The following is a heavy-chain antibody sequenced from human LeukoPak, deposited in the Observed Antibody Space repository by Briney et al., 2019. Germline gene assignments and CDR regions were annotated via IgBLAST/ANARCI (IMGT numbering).Heavy chain of an antibody. V-gene: IGHV4-34*01. CDR3: ARGLYCSGGGCYRPFDY. D-gene: IGHD2-15*01. CDR1: GGSFSGYY. CDR2: INHSGST. Sequence: SETLSLTCAVYGGSFSGYYWSWIRQPPGKGLEWIGEINHSGSTNYNPSLESRVTISVDTSKNQFSLKLSSVTAADTAVYYCARGLYCSGGGCYRPFDYWGQGTLVTVSS. J-gene: IGHJ4*02.